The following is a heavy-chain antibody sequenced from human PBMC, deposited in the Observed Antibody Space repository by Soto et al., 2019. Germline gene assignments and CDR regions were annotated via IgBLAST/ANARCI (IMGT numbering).Heavy chain of an antibody. Sequence: SETLSLTCSVSGGSINSKSYFWGWIRQTPGKGLEWIASINYVGKTYYSPSLKSRLAISVDTSKNQFSLRLSSVTAADTAVYFCGIVDMITFGGITGPNDAFDLSRQGKMVT. D-gene: IGHD3-16*01. V-gene: IGHV4-39*01. CDR3: GIVDMITFGGITGPNDAFDL. J-gene: IGHJ3*01. CDR1: GGSINSKSYF. CDR2: INYVGKT.